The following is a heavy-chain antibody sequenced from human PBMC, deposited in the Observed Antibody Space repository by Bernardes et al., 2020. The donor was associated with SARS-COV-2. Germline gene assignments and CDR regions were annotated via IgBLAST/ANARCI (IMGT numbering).Heavy chain of an antibody. CDR1: GGSFSSYY. D-gene: IGHD3-3*01. CDR2: IYYSGST. Sequence: SETPSLTCTVSGGSFSSYYWSWIRQPPGKGLEWIGYIYYSGSTNYNPSLKSRVTISVDTSKNQFSLKLSSVTAADTAVYYCARDRRDFWSGALYYFDYWGQGTLVTVSS. V-gene: IGHV4-59*01. CDR3: ARDRRDFWSGALYYFDY. J-gene: IGHJ4*02.